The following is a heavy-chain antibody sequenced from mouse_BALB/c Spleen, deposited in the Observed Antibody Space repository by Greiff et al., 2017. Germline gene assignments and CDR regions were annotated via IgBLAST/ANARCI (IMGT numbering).Heavy chain of an antibody. J-gene: IGHJ4*01. Sequence: FQLQQSGAELVRPGVSVKISCKGSGYTFTDYAMHWVKQSHAKSLEWIGVISTYYGDASYNQKFKGKATMTVDKSSSTAYMELARLTSEDSAIYYCASVYYGNYDYYAMDYWGQGTSVTVSS. CDR3: ASVYYGNYDYYAMDY. CDR2: ISTYYGDA. V-gene: IGHV1S137*01. D-gene: IGHD2-1*01. CDR1: GYTFTDYA.